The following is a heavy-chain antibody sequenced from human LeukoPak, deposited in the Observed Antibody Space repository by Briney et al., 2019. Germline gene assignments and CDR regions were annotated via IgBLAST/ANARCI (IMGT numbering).Heavy chain of an antibody. D-gene: IGHD2-8*01. J-gene: IGHJ6*03. CDR1: GYTFTGQY. V-gene: IGHV1-18*01. Sequence: ASVKVSCKASGYTFTGQYMHWVRQAPGQGLEWMGWISAYNGNTNYAQKLQGRVTMTTDTSTSTAYMELRSLRSDDTAVYYCARVCTNGVCYIMDVWGKGTTVTVSS. CDR2: ISAYNGNT. CDR3: ARVCTNGVCYIMDV.